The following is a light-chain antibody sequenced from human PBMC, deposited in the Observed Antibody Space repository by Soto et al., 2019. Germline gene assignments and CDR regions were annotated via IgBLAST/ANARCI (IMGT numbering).Light chain of an antibody. CDR1: TSNIGSYY. J-gene: IGLJ2*01. V-gene: IGLV1-47*01. Sequence: QPVLTQPPSASGTPGQRVTISCSGSTSNIGSYYVYWYQQLPGTAPKLLIYRNDQWPSGVPDRFSGTKSGTSASLAIGGLRSEDEADYYCATWDDSLSGPVFGGGTKLTVL. CDR2: RND. CDR3: ATWDDSLSGPV.